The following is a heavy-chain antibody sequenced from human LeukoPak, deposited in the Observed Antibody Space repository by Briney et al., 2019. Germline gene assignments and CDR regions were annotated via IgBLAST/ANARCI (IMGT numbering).Heavy chain of an antibody. V-gene: IGHV3-48*04. CDR2: VSSSSTTI. D-gene: IGHD1-1*01. CDR1: GFTFSSYS. J-gene: IGHJ3*02. Sequence: GGSLRLSCAASGFTFSSYSMNWVRQAPGEGLEWVSLVSSSSTTIYFADSVKGRFTISRDNAKNSLYLQMNSLRAEDTAVYYCATDMENRGAFDIWGQGTMVTVSS. CDR3: ATDMENRGAFDI.